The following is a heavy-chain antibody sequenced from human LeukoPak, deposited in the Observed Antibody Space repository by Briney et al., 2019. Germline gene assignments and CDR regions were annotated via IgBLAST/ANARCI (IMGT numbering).Heavy chain of an antibody. D-gene: IGHD3-10*01. CDR1: GFTVSSNY. Sequence: PGGSLRLSCAASGFTVSSNYMSWVRQAPGKGLEWVSVIYSAGHTYYADSVKGRFTISRDNSKNKVYLQMNSLRDEDTAVYYCARGAGERYLDYWGQGTLVTVSS. V-gene: IGHV3-66*01. CDR3: ARGAGERYLDY. J-gene: IGHJ4*02. CDR2: IYSAGHT.